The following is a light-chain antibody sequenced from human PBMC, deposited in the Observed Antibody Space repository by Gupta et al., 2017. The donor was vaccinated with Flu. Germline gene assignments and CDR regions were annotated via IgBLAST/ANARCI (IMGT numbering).Light chain of an antibody. Sequence: SSELTQDPAVSVALGQTVTITCQGDSLTTYFASWYQQKPGQAPVLVIVGKNDRPSGIPERFACSSSGNTAHWNIAGAQAEDEADDDCNLRDTGGDVGVFGGGTQLTVL. J-gene: IGLJ2*01. CDR2: GKN. CDR3: NLRDTGGDVGV. V-gene: IGLV3-19*01. CDR1: SLTTYF.